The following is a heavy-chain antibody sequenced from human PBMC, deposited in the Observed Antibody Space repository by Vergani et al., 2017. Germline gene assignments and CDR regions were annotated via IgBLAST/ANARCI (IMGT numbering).Heavy chain of an antibody. CDR2: IKQDGSEK. V-gene: IGHV3-7*01. J-gene: IGHJ3*02. CDR1: TLIFRNYW. Sequence: EVHSLESGGGLVQPGGSLTLSCAVSTLIFRNYWLNWVRQAPGKGLEWVANIKQDGSEKYYVDSVRGRFTISRDNAKNSLYLQMKSLRAEDTAVYHCARPCALGVYDALDIWGQGTMITVSS. D-gene: IGHD5/OR15-5a*01. CDR3: ARPCALGVYDALDI.